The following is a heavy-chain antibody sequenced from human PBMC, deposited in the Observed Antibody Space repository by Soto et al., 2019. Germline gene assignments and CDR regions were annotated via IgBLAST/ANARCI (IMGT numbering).Heavy chain of an antibody. CDR1: GFTFSSYA. J-gene: IGHJ4*02. CDR2: ISGSGGST. D-gene: IGHD1-26*01. CDR3: AKAYIGSIVGATDY. Sequence: QHGGSLRLSCAASGFTFSSYAMSWVRQAPGKGLEWVSAISGSGGSTYYADSVKGRFTISRDNSKNTLYLQMNSLRAEDTAVYYCAKAYIGSIVGATDYWGQGTLVTVSS. V-gene: IGHV3-23*01.